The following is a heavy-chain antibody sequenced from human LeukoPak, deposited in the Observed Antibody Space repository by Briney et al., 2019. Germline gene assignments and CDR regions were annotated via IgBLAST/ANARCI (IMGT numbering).Heavy chain of an antibody. CDR3: AGGWDFGDY. D-gene: IGHD1-26*01. J-gene: IGHJ4*02. CDR1: GFTFSNYG. CDR2: ISSDGSNK. V-gene: IGHV3-30*03. Sequence: PGRSLRLSCAASGFTFSNYGMQWVRQAPGKGLEWVALISSDGSNKYYADPVKGRFTISRDNSKNTLYLQMGSLRTEDTALYYCAGGWDFGDYWGQGTLVTVSS.